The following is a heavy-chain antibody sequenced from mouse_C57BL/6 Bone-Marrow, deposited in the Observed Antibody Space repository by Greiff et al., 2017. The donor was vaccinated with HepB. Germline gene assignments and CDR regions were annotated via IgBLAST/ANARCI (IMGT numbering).Heavy chain of an antibody. CDR1: GYTFTSYW. D-gene: IGHD1-1*01. V-gene: IGHV1-69*01. J-gene: IGHJ2*01. CDR2: IDPSDSYT. CDR3: AREDTTVVADFDY. Sequence: QVQLQQPGAELVMPGASVKLSCKASGYTFTSYWKHWVKQRPGQGLEWIGEIDPSDSYTNYNQKFKGKSTLTVDKSSSTAYMQLSSLTSEDSAVYYCAREDTTVVADFDYWGQGTTLTVSS.